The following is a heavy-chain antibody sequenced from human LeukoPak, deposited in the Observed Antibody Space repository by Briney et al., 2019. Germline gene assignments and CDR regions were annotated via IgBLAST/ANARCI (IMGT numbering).Heavy chain of an antibody. D-gene: IGHD6-19*01. Sequence: GGSLRLSCAASGFTFTSYWMSWVRHAPGKGLEWVANIKEDGSEKYYVDSVKGRFTISRDNAKNSLYLQMNSPRAEDTAVYYCASPRGSGWYLFDYWGQGTLVTVSS. CDR3: ASPRGSGWYLFDY. J-gene: IGHJ4*02. CDR2: IKEDGSEK. CDR1: GFTFTSYW. V-gene: IGHV3-7*01.